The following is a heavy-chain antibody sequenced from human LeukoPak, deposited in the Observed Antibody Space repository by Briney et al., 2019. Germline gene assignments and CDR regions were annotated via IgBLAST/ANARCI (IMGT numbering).Heavy chain of an antibody. CDR2: MYYSGST. J-gene: IGHJ4*02. CDR3: ARINYFDSSGYFSGDY. V-gene: IGHV4-59*11. D-gene: IGHD3-22*01. Sequence: SETLSLTCTASGGSISGHYWSWIRQPPGKGLEWIGYMYYSGSTNYNPSLKSRVTISVDTSKNQFSLKLSSVTAADTAVYYCARINYFDSSGYFSGDYWGQGTLVTVSS. CDR1: GGSISGHY.